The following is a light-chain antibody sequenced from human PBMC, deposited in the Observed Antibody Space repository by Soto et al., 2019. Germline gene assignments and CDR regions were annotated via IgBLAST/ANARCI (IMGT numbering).Light chain of an antibody. CDR1: QGVSSN. CDR2: DAS. V-gene: IGKV3-15*01. CDR3: QQYNKWPPIT. J-gene: IGKJ5*01. Sequence: ILMTQSPDTLSVSPWERAKLYCRASQGVSSNLAWYQQKPGQAPRLLIYDASTRATGIPARFSGSGSGTEFTLTISSLQSEDFAIYYCQQYNKWPPITFGQGTGLEIK.